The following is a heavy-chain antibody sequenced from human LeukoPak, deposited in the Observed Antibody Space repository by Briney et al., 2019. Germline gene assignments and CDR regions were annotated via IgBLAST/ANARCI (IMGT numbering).Heavy chain of an antibody. V-gene: IGHV4-61*02. CDR3: ARVSGFGDPFDY. Sequence: SETLSLTCTVSNGSISSDTYFWSWIRQPAGKGLEWIGRMSSSGSTNYNPSLKSRVTISVDTSKNHFSLKLSSVTAADTAIYYCARVSGFGDPFDYWGQGTLVTVSS. CDR1: NGSISSDTYF. J-gene: IGHJ4*02. CDR2: MSSSGST. D-gene: IGHD3-10*01.